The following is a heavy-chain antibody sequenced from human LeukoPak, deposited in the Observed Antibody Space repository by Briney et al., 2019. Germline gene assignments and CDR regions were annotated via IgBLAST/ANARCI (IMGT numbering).Heavy chain of an antibody. CDR3: ARVGEDCSSTSCYGGGAFDI. CDR1: GYTFTSYD. J-gene: IGHJ3*02. CDR2: MNPNSGNT. D-gene: IGHD2-2*01. Sequence: ASVKVSCKASGYTFTSYDINWVRQATGQGLEWMGWMNPNSGNTGYAQKFQGRVTITRNTSIRTAYMELSSLRSEDTAVYYCARVGEDCSSTSCYGGGAFDIWGQGTMVTVSS. V-gene: IGHV1-8*03.